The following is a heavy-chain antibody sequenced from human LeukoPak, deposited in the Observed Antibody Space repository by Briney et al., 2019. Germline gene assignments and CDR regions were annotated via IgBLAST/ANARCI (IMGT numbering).Heavy chain of an antibody. J-gene: IGHJ6*03. CDR2: INPSGGST. V-gene: IGHV1-46*01. D-gene: IGHD3-10*01. CDR1: GYTFTGYY. CDR3: ALKKVYYYGSGSYYARPYYYYYMDV. Sequence: ASVKVSCKASGYTFTGYYMHWVRQAPGQGLEWMGIINPSGGSTSYAQKFQGRVTMTRDMSTSTVYMELSSLRSEDTAVYYCALKKVYYYGSGSYYARPYYYYYMDVWGKGTTVTVSS.